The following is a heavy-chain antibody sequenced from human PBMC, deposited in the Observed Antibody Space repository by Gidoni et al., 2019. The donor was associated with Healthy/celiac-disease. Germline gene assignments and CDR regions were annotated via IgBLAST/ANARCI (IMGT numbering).Heavy chain of an antibody. V-gene: IGHV3-11*01. J-gene: IGHJ2*01. Sequence: QVQLVESGGGLVKPGGSLRLSCAASGFTFSDYYMSWIRQAPGKGLEWVSYISSSGSTIYYADSVKGRFTISRDNAKNSLYLQMNSLRAEDTAVYYCARSYYYDSSGYYYGGIWYFDLWGRGTLVTVSS. CDR2: ISSSGSTI. CDR1: GFTFSDYY. D-gene: IGHD3-22*01. CDR3: ARSYYYDSSGYYYGGIWYFDL.